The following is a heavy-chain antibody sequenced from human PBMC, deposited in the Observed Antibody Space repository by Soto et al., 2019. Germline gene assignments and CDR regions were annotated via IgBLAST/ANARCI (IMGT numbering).Heavy chain of an antibody. Sequence: SETLSLTCTVSGGSISSSSYYWGWIRQPPGKGLEWIGSIYYSGSTYYNPSLKSRVTISVDTSKNQFSLKLSSVTAADTAVYYCARYIVATITWGQGTLVTVSS. D-gene: IGHD5-12*01. CDR2: IYYSGST. V-gene: IGHV4-39*01. J-gene: IGHJ5*02. CDR3: ARYIVATIT. CDR1: GGSISSSSYY.